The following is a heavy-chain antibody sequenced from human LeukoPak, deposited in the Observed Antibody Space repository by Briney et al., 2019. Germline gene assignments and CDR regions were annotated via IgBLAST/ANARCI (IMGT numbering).Heavy chain of an antibody. CDR1: GYSISSGYY. Sequence: SETLSLTCTVSGYSISSGYYWGWIRQPPGKGLEWIGSIYHSGSTYYNPSLKSRVTISVDTSKNQFSLRLSSVTAADTAVYYCARGDEFASSSSPGYYYYYMDVWGKGTTVTVSS. V-gene: IGHV4-38-2*02. CDR2: IYHSGST. J-gene: IGHJ6*03. CDR3: ARGDEFASSSSPGYYYYYMDV. D-gene: IGHD6-6*01.